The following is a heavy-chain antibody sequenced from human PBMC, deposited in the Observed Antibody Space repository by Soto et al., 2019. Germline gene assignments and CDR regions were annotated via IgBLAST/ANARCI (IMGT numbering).Heavy chain of an antibody. CDR2: INHSGST. Sequence: SETLSLTCAVYGGSFSGYYWSWIRQPPGKGLEWIGEINHSGSTNYNPSLKSRVTISVDTSKNQFSLKLSSVTAADTAVYYCASARGGSSTSCPFDYWGQGALVTVSS. J-gene: IGHJ4*02. V-gene: IGHV4-34*01. CDR3: ASARGGSSTSCPFDY. D-gene: IGHD2-2*01. CDR1: GGSFSGYY.